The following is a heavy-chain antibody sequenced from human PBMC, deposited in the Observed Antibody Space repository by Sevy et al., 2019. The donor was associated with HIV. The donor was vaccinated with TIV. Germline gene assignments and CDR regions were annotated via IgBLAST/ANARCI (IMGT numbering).Heavy chain of an antibody. V-gene: IGHV3-30*18. J-gene: IGHJ4*02. D-gene: IGHD3-22*01. CDR1: GFTFSSYG. CDR3: AKDFSTMIVVVITTAPDY. Sequence: GGSLRLSCAASGFTFSSYGMHWVRQAPGKGLEWVAVISYDGSNKYYADSVKGRFTISRDNSKNTLYLQMNSLRAEETAVYYCAKDFSTMIVVVITTAPDYWGQGTLVTVSS. CDR2: ISYDGSNK.